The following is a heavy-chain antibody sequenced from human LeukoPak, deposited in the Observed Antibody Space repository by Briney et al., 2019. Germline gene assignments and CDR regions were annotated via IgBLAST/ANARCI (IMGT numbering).Heavy chain of an antibody. D-gene: IGHD1-1*01. Sequence: GGSLRLSCAASGFTFSSYDMHWVRQATGKGLEWVSAIGPAGNTNYPGSVKGRFTISRENAKNSLYLQMNSLRVADTAVYYCVVQSSGVVYWGQGTLVTVSS. CDR1: GFTFSSYD. J-gene: IGHJ4*02. V-gene: IGHV3-13*04. CDR3: VVQSSGVVY. CDR2: IGPAGNT.